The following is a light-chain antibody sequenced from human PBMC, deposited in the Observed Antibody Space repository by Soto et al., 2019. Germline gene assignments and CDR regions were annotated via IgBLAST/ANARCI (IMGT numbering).Light chain of an antibody. Sequence: ALTQPASVSGSPGQSITISCTGTSSDVGAYNFVSWHQQHPGKAPKLMIYNVYDRPSGISYRFSGSKSGNTASLTISGLQGEDEAGYYCSAYTVSRTYVFGTGTKVTVL. CDR2: NVY. V-gene: IGLV2-14*03. J-gene: IGLJ1*01. CDR3: SAYTVSRTYV. CDR1: SSDVGAYNF.